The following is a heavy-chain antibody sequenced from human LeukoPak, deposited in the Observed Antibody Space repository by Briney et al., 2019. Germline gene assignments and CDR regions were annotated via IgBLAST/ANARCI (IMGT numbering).Heavy chain of an antibody. CDR1: GFSFSDYV. V-gene: IGHV3-48*03. D-gene: IGHD6-13*01. CDR3: AKDATAVPGTVYMDV. CDR2: ISISCTTI. Sequence: GGSLILSCAASGFSFSDYVRNWGRQAPARGLGLLSHISISCTTIHYADSVKGRFTISRDNAKYSVYLQMTSVRAEDTALYYCAKDATAVPGTVYMDVWGKGTTVTISS. J-gene: IGHJ6*03.